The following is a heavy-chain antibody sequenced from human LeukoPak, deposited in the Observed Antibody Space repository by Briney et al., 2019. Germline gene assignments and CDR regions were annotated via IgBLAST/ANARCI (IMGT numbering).Heavy chain of an antibody. D-gene: IGHD5-18*01. J-gene: IGHJ4*02. CDR3: ARGAPRGYGYGDY. CDR1: GDTFIRNG. V-gene: IGHV1-18*01. CDR2: ISTGNGNT. Sequence: ASVKVSCKASGDTFIRNGISWVRQVPGQGLEWMGWISTGNGNTNYAQKLQGRVTMTTDTSTSTAYMELRSLRSDDTAVYYCARGAPRGYGYGDYWGQGTLVTVSS.